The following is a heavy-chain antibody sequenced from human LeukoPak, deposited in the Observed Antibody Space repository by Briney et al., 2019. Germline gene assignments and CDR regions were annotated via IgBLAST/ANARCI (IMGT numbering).Heavy chain of an antibody. CDR2: INHSGST. CDR3: ARDPYY. CDR1: GLSVSSNF. V-gene: IGHV4-4*02. J-gene: IGHJ4*02. Sequence: GSLRLSCAATGLSVSSNFMSWVRQAPGKGLEWIGEINHSGSTNYNPSLKSRATISVDTSKNQFSLKLSSVTAADTAVYYCARDPYYWGQGTLVTVSS.